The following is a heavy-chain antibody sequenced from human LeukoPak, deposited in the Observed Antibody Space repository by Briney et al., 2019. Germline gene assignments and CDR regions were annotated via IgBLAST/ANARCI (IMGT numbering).Heavy chain of an antibody. D-gene: IGHD6-13*01. V-gene: IGHV3-33*01. CDR3: ARAGIAAAGTFDYGLDV. J-gene: IGHJ6*02. CDR2: IWYDGSNK. CDR1: GFTFSSYG. Sequence: GGSLRLSCAASGFTFSSYGMHWVRQAPGKGLEWVAVIWYDGSNKYYADSVKGRFTISRDNSKNTLYLQMNSLRAEDTAVYYCARAGIAAAGTFDYGLDVWGQGTTVTVSS.